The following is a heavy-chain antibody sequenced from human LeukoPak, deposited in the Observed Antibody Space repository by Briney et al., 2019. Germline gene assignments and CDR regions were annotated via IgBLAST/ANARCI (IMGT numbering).Heavy chain of an antibody. CDR1: GFTFSSYG. Sequence: PGGSLRLSCAASGFTFSSYGMHWVRQAPGKGLEWVAVIWYDGSNKYYADSVKGRFTISRDNSKNTLYLQMNSLRAEDTAVYYCARDLGAYIAAAGIDYWGQGTLVTVSS. D-gene: IGHD6-13*01. CDR2: IWYDGSNK. CDR3: ARDLGAYIAAAGIDY. J-gene: IGHJ4*02. V-gene: IGHV3-33*01.